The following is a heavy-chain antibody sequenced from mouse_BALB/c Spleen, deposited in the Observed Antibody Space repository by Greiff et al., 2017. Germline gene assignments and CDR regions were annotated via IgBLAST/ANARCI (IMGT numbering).Heavy chain of an antibody. V-gene: IGHV1S81*02. CDR1: GYTFTSYY. CDR2: INPSNGGT. J-gene: IGHJ4*01. CDR3: TRLDRYFSMDY. Sequence: QVHVKQSGAELVKPGASVKLSCKASGYTFTSYYMYWVKQRPGQGLEWIGEINPSNGGTNFNEKFKSKATLTVDKSSSTAYMQLSSLTSEDSAVYYCTRLDRYFSMDYWGQGTSVTVSS. D-gene: IGHD2-14*01.